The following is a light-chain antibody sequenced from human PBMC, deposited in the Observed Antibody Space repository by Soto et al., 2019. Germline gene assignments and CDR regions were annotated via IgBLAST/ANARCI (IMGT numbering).Light chain of an antibody. CDR2: GSS. V-gene: IGKV3-20*01. CDR3: QQHGTSLFT. CDR1: QGVSSNC. Sequence: EVVLTQSPGTLSLSPGEGATLSCRASQGVSSNCLAWYQQKPGQAPGLLIYGSSNRATGIPDRFIGSGSGTDFTLTISRLDPEDFAVYYCQQHGTSLFTFGPGTKVDIK. J-gene: IGKJ3*01.